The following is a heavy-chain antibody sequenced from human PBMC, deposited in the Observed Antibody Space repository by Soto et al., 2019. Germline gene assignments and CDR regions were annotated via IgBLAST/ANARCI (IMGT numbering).Heavy chain of an antibody. V-gene: IGHV1-8*01. Sequence: ASVKVSCKASGYTFTSYDINWVRQATGQGLEWMGWMNPNSGNTGYAQKFQGRVTMTRNTSISTAYRELSSLRSEDTAVYYCARAVYDIPDKDWFDPWGQGTLVTVYS. CDR3: ARAVYDIPDKDWFDP. CDR1: GYTFTSYD. J-gene: IGHJ5*02. CDR2: MNPNSGNT. D-gene: IGHD3-9*01.